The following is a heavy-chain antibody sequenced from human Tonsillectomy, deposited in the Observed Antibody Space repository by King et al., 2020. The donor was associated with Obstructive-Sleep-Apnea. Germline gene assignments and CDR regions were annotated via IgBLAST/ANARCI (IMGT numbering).Heavy chain of an antibody. D-gene: IGHD3-3*01. J-gene: IGHJ4*02. Sequence: VQLVESGGGLAQPGGSLRLSCAASGFTFNNYVMSWVRQAPGKGLEWVSIIEADGDSAYSADSVKGRFTISRDNSKNTLYLQINSLRAEDTAIYYCATSWSGYYYFDYWGQGSLVTVSS. CDR3: ATSWSGYYYFDY. V-gene: IGHV3-23*04. CDR2: IEADGDSA. CDR1: GFTFNNYV.